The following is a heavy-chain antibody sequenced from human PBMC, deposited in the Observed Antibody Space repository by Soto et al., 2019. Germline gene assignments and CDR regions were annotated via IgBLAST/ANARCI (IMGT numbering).Heavy chain of an antibody. J-gene: IGHJ4*02. CDR3: ARGSKYGDYFDY. CDR1: GGSFSGYY. Sequence: SETLSLTCAVYGGSFSGYYWSWIRQPPGKGLEWIGEINHSGSTNYNPSLKSRVTISVDTSKNQFSLKLSSVTAADTAVYYCARGSKYGDYFDYWGQGTLVTVYS. D-gene: IGHD4-4*01. V-gene: IGHV4-34*01. CDR2: INHSGST.